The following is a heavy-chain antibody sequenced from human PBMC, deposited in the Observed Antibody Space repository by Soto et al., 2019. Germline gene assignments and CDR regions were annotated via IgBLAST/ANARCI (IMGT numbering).Heavy chain of an antibody. CDR1: GFTFSSYS. V-gene: IGHV3-48*01. CDR3: ARDNVKDYGSGSYYYYYYYGMDV. D-gene: IGHD3-10*01. Sequence: GGSLRLSCAASGFTFSSYSMNWVRQAPGKGLEWVSYISSSSSTIYYADSVKGRFTISRDNAKNSLYLQMNSLRAEDTAAYYCARDNVKDYGSGSYYYYYYYGMDVWGQGTTVTVSS. CDR2: ISSSSSTI. J-gene: IGHJ6*02.